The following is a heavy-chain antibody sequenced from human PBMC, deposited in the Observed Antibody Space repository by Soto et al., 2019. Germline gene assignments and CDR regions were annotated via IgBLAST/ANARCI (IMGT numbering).Heavy chain of an antibody. D-gene: IGHD2-21*02. J-gene: IGHJ3*02. CDR1: GYSFTSYW. Sequence: GESLKISCKGSGYSFTSYWIGWVRQMPGKGLEWMGIIYPGDSDTRYSPSFQGQVTISADKSISTAYLQWSSLKASDTAMYYCARPSLAYCGGDCPDAFDIWGQGTMVTVSS. CDR2: IYPGDSDT. CDR3: ARPSLAYCGGDCPDAFDI. V-gene: IGHV5-51*01.